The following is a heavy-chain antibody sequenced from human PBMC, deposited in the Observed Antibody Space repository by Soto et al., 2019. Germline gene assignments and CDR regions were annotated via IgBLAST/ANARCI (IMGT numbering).Heavy chain of an antibody. Sequence: SETLSLTCTVSGGSISSYYWSWIRQPPGKGLEWIGYIYYSGSTNYNPSLKSRVTISVDTSKNQFSLKLSSVTAADTAVYYCAGAGGDSPYNWFDPWGQGTLVTVSS. CDR1: GGSISSYY. J-gene: IGHJ5*02. D-gene: IGHD4-17*01. CDR2: IYYSGST. V-gene: IGHV4-59*08. CDR3: AGAGGDSPYNWFDP.